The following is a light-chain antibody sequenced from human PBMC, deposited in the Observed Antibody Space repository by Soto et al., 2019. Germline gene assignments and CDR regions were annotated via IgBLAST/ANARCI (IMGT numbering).Light chain of an antibody. CDR1: QSLLYTSDNRNY. V-gene: IGKV4-1*01. Sequence: IVMIQSPESLAVSLGERATFNCKSSQSLLYTSDNRNYLAWYQKKSGQPPKLLIHWASTRESGVPDRFSGGGSGTDFTLTISSVQAEDVAVYYCQKYYSLYTFGQGTKLEI. CDR2: WAS. J-gene: IGKJ2*01. CDR3: QKYYSLYT.